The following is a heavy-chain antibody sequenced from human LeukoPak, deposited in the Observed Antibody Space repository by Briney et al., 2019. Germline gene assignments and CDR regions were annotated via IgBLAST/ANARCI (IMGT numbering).Heavy chain of an antibody. Sequence: PGGSLRLSCTASGFIFGDYAMSWFRQAPGKGLEWVGFIRTKAYGGTTEYAASVKGRFTISRDDSKSIAYLQMNSLKTEDTAVYYCTRGPRSGTKVVDYRGQGTLVTVSS. J-gene: IGHJ4*02. CDR1: GFIFGDYA. CDR3: TRGPRSGTKVVDY. V-gene: IGHV3-49*03. D-gene: IGHD3-10*01. CDR2: IRTKAYGGTT.